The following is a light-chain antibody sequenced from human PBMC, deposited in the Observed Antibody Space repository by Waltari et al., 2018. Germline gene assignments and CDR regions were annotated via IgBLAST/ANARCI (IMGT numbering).Light chain of an antibody. CDR1: RRDTVGSNR. CDR3: SSYASSSTLL. Sequence: QAALTQSPSVSGSPGQSVTISCTGTRRDTVGSNRVSWYQQHPGKAPKLMIYEVSSRPSGVSDRFSGSKSGNTASLIISGLQAEDEADYYCSSYASSSTLLFGGGTRLTVL. J-gene: IGLJ2*01. CDR2: EVS. V-gene: IGLV2-18*02.